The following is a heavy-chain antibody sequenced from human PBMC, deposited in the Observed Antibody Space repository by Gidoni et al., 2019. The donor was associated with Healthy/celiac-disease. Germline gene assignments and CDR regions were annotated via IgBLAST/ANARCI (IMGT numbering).Heavy chain of an antibody. J-gene: IGHJ6*02. CDR3: ARVAYFDWSSLIGMDV. Sequence: EVQLVESGGGLVKPGGSLRLSCAASGFTSSSYSMNWVRQAPGKGLEWVSSISSSSSYIYYADSVKGRFTISRDNAKNSLYLQMNSLRAEDTAVYYCARVAYFDWSSLIGMDVWGQGTTVTVSS. CDR2: ISSSSSYI. D-gene: IGHD3-9*01. V-gene: IGHV3-21*01. CDR1: GFTSSSYS.